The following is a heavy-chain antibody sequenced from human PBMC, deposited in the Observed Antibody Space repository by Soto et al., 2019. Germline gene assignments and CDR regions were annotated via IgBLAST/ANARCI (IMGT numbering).Heavy chain of an antibody. Sequence: QVQLVQSAAEVKKPGASVKVSCKASGYSFTSYGISWVRQAPGQGPEWMGWISGHNGNTNHPQSLQGRVTMTTDTSRNTAYMVLRSLRSDETAEYYCARHRFNYYDVTVYYYFDYWGQGTLVTVSS. D-gene: IGHD3-22*01. V-gene: IGHV1-18*04. CDR2: ISGHNGNT. J-gene: IGHJ4*02. CDR1: GYSFTSYG. CDR3: ARHRFNYYDVTVYYYFDY.